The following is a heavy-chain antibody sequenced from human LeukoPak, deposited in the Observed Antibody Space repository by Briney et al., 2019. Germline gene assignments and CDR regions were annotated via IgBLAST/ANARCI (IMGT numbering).Heavy chain of an antibody. D-gene: IGHD3-22*01. V-gene: IGHV3-48*03. CDR2: ITGSSSTI. CDR1: GFTFSSYE. J-gene: IGHJ4*02. Sequence: GGSLRLSCVASGFTFSSYEMNWVRQAPGKGPEWVSYITGSSSTIYYADSVKGRFTISRDNTKNSLYLQMNSLRAEDTAVHYCAREELGSSGYSSLDCWGQGTLVTVSS. CDR3: AREELGSSGYSSLDC.